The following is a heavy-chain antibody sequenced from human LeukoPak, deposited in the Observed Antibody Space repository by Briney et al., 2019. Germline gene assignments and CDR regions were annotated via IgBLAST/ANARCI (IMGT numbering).Heavy chain of an antibody. CDR2: IYSGGTI. D-gene: IGHD3-22*01. Sequence: GGSLRLSCAASGFTVSSNYMAWVRQAPGKGLEWVSVIYSGGTIYYADSVKGRFTISRDNSKNTFYLQMNSLRAEDTAVYYCAREGSYDGSTMWYFDYWGQGTLVTVSS. CDR1: GFTVSSNY. CDR3: AREGSYDGSTMWYFDY. V-gene: IGHV3-53*01. J-gene: IGHJ4*02.